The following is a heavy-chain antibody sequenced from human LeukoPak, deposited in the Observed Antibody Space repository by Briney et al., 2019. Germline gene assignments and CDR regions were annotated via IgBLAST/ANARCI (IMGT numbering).Heavy chain of an antibody. CDR1: GGSISSYY. Sequence: PSETLSLTCTVSGGSISSYYWSWIRQPPGKGLEWIGYIYYSGSTNYNPSLKSRVTISVDTSKNQFSLKLSSVTAADTAVYYCARWYYYDRHAFDIWGQGTMVTVSS. D-gene: IGHD3-22*01. J-gene: IGHJ3*02. CDR3: ARWYYYDRHAFDI. V-gene: IGHV4-59*01. CDR2: IYYSGST.